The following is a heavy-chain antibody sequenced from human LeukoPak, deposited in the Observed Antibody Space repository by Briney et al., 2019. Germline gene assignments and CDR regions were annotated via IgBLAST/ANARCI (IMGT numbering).Heavy chain of an antibody. CDR1: GDTFTSYD. Sequence: GASEKVSCKAPGDTFTSYDINWVRQATGQGREWMGWMNPNSGDTGYAQKFQGSVTMTRDMSTSTVYMELSSLRSEDTAVYYCARDRYGSSGIFDYWGQGTLVTVSS. J-gene: IGHJ4*02. CDR2: MNPNSGDT. D-gene: IGHD1-26*01. CDR3: ARDRYGSSGIFDY. V-gene: IGHV1-8*01.